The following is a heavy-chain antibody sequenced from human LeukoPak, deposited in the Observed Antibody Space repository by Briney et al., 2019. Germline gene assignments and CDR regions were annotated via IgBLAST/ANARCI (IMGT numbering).Heavy chain of an antibody. CDR1: GCIFTSYW. Sequence: GESLKISCKGAGCIFTSYWIGWVRQMPGKGLEWMGISYPGDCDTRYSPSFQGHVTISADKSINTAYLQWSSMKASDNAMYYCARRWFGELEYYFDYWGQGTLVTVSS. V-gene: IGHV5-51*01. CDR2: SYPGDCDT. J-gene: IGHJ4*02. CDR3: ARRWFGELEYYFDY. D-gene: IGHD3-10*01.